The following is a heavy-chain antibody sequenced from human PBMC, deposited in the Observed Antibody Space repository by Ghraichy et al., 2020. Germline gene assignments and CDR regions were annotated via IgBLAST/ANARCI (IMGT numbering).Heavy chain of an antibody. J-gene: IGHJ4*02. D-gene: IGHD2-2*01. CDR2: ISWDGGST. CDR1: GFTFDDYT. Sequence: GGSLRLSCAASGFTFDDYTMHWVRQALGKGLEWVSLISWDGGSTYYADSVKGRFTISRDNSKNSLYLQMNSLRTEDTALYYCAKGQAYQLLDGFDYWGQGTLVTVSS. CDR3: AKGQAYQLLDGFDY. V-gene: IGHV3-43*01.